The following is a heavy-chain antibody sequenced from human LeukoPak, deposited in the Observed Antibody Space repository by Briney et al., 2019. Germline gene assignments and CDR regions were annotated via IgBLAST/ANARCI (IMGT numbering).Heavy chain of an antibody. CDR2: ISRNGGST. J-gene: IGHJ4*02. CDR1: GFTFSSYA. V-gene: IGHV3-64*02. Sequence: PRRSLRLSSAASGFTFSSYAMHSVRQAPGKGLEYVSGISRNGGSTYYADSVKGRFTISRDNSKNTLYLQMCGLRAEDMAVYSCARQAAGVVYWGQGTLVTVSS. D-gene: IGHD6-13*01. CDR3: ARQAAGVVY.